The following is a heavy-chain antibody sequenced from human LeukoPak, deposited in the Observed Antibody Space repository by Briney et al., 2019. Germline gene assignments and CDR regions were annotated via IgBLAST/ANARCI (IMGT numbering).Heavy chain of an antibody. J-gene: IGHJ4*02. Sequence: ASVKVSCKASGYTFTGYYIHWVRQAPGQGLEWMAWINPNGGGINYAQKFQGRVAVTRDSSISTAYMELSGLTSDDTAVFYCARGTGAPNYFDYWGQGTLVTVSS. V-gene: IGHV1-2*02. CDR1: GYTFTGYY. D-gene: IGHD7-27*01. CDR3: ARGTGAPNYFDY. CDR2: INPNGGGI.